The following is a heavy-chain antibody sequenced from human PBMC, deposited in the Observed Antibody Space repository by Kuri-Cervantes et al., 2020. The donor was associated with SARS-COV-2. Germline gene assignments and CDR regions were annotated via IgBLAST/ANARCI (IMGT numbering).Heavy chain of an antibody. Sequence: GESLKISCAASGFTVSSNYMSWVRQAPGKGLEWVAVISYDGSNKYYADSVKGRFTISRDNSKNTLYLQMNSLRAEDTAVYYCAKLASHSGFYYYYGMDVWGQGTTVTVSS. CDR2: ISYDGSNK. J-gene: IGHJ6*02. D-gene: IGHD2-21*01. CDR3: AKLASHSGFYYYYGMDV. CDR1: GFTVSSNY. V-gene: IGHV3-30*18.